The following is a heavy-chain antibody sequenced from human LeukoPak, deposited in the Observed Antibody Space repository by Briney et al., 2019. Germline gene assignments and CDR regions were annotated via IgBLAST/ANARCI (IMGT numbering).Heavy chain of an antibody. V-gene: IGHV3-9*01. J-gene: IGHJ4*02. D-gene: IGHD2-2*01. Sequence: PGRSLRLSCAASGFTFDDYAMHWVRQAPGKGLEWVSGISWNSGSIGYADSVKGRFTISRDNAKNSLYLQMNSLRAEDTALYYCAKVSPGRGYCSSTSCYPPPYYFDYWGQGTLVTVSS. CDR3: AKVSPGRGYCSSTSCYPPPYYFDY. CDR1: GFTFDDYA. CDR2: ISWNSGSI.